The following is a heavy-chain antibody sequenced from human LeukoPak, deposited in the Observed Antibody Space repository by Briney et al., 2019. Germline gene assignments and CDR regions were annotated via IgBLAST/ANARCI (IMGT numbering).Heavy chain of an antibody. CDR3: ARRHYYYDSSGYLYFFDY. Sequence: GESLKISCKGSGYSFTSYWIAWVRQMPGKGLEWMGIIHPGDSDTRYSPSFQGQVTISADKSISTAYLQWSSLKASDTAIYYCARRHYYYDSSGYLYFFDYWGQGTLVTVSS. J-gene: IGHJ4*02. D-gene: IGHD3-22*01. CDR1: GYSFTSYW. V-gene: IGHV5-51*01. CDR2: IHPGDSDT.